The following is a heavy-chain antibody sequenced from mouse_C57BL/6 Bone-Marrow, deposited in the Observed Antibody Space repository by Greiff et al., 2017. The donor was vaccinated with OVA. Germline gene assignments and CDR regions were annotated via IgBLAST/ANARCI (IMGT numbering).Heavy chain of an antibody. CDR1: GFNIKDDY. V-gene: IGHV14-4*01. Sequence: DVKLQESGAELVRPGASVKLSCTASGFNIKDDYMHWVKQRPEQGLEWIGWIDPENGDTEYASKFQGKATITADTSSNTAYLQLSSLTSEDTAVYYCTTERWFPYYFDYWGQGTTLTVSS. D-gene: IGHD2-3*01. CDR2: IDPENGDT. J-gene: IGHJ2*01. CDR3: TTERWFPYYFDY.